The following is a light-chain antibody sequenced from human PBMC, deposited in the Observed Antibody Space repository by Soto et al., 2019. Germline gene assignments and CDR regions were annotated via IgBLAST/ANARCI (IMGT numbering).Light chain of an antibody. J-gene: IGLJ3*02. Sequence: SALTQPASVSGSPGQSITISCTGTSSGVGGYNYVSWYQQHPGKAPKLMIFDVTNRPSGVSNRFSGSKSGNTASLTISGLQAEDEADYYSSSYTSSRTLVFGGGTKLTVL. V-gene: IGLV2-14*03. CDR2: DVT. CDR1: SSGVGGYNY. CDR3: SSYTSSRTLV.